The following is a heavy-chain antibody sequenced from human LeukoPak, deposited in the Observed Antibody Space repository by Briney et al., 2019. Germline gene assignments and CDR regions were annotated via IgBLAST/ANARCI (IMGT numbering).Heavy chain of an antibody. Sequence: GASVKVSCKASGYTFTSYGISWVRQAPGQGLEWMGWISAYNGNTNYAQKLQGRVTMTTDTSTSTAYMEQRSLRSDDTAVYYCAREIAAAEGSNWFDPWGQGTLVTVSS. D-gene: IGHD6-13*01. CDR1: GYTFTSYG. J-gene: IGHJ5*02. CDR2: ISAYNGNT. V-gene: IGHV1-18*01. CDR3: AREIAAAEGSNWFDP.